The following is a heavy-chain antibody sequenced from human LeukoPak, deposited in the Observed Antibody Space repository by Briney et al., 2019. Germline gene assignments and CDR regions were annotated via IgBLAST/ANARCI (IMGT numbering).Heavy chain of an antibody. CDR3: ASSSGYYRFDY. CDR1: GFTVSSNY. Sequence: GGSLRLSCAASGFTVSSNYMSWVRQAPGKGLEWVSVIYSGGSTYYADSVKGRFTISRDNSKNTLYLQMNSLRAADAAVYYCASSSGYYRFDYWGQGTLVTVSS. J-gene: IGHJ4*02. D-gene: IGHD3-22*01. CDR2: IYSGGST. V-gene: IGHV3-66*01.